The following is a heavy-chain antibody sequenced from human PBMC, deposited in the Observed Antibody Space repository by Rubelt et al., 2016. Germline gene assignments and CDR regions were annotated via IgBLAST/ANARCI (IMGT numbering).Heavy chain of an antibody. J-gene: IGHJ3*02. D-gene: IGHD6-19*01. Sequence: QLQLQESGPGLVKPSETLSLICSVSDDSISSSSYYWGWIRQPPGKGLEWVGCIYYSGSTYYNPSLKSRVTISVDTSKNQFSRRLSSVTAADTAVYYCARAPVTGTHHDACHIWGQGTVVTVSS. CDR1: DDSISSSSYY. V-gene: IGHV4-39*07. CDR2: IYYSGST. CDR3: ARAPVTGTHHDACHI.